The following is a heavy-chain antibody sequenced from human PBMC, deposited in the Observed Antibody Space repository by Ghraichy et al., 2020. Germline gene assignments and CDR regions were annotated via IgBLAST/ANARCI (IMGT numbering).Heavy chain of an antibody. V-gene: IGHV3-72*01. CDR3: TRVAGSGSYRELDY. CDR2: SRGKARSYST. CDR1: GFILSDHW. Sequence: GGSLRLSCAASGFILSDHWMDWVRQAPGKGLEWVGRSRGKARSYSTEYAASVKGRVTISRDDSKSSLYLQMNNLKTEDTAVYYCTRVAGSGSYRELDYWGQGTLVTVSS. J-gene: IGHJ4*02. D-gene: IGHD3-10*01.